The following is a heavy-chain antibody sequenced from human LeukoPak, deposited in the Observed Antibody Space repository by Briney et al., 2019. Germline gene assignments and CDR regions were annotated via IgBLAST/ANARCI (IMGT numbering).Heavy chain of an antibody. D-gene: IGHD2-15*01. CDR1: VTVRSNY. V-gene: IGHV3-53*05. J-gene: IGHJ3*01. CDR2: IFSGGST. Sequence: GGSLRLSCAASVTVRSNYMSWVRQAPGKGLGWDSVIFSGGSTSYADSVKGRFTIPRDNSKNTVYLQIHGLRTEDTGVYYCATNVVVVAATGVLDVWGQGTMVTVSS. CDR3: ATNVVVVAATGVLDV.